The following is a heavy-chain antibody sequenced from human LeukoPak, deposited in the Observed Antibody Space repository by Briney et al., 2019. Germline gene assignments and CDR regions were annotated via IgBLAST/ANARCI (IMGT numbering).Heavy chain of an antibody. CDR3: ARGRYYYDSSGPDY. D-gene: IGHD3-22*01. J-gene: IGHJ4*02. Sequence: GSSVKVSCKASGGTFISYAISWVRQAPGQGLEWMGGIIPIFGTANYAQKYQGRVTITADESTTTVYMELSSLRSEDTAVYYCARGRYYYDSSGPDYWGQGTLVTVSS. CDR2: IIPIFGTA. CDR1: GGTFISYA. V-gene: IGHV1-69*01.